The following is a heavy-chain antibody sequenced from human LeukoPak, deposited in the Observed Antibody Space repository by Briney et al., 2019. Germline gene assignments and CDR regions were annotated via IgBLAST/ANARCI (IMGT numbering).Heavy chain of an antibody. D-gene: IGHD5-18*01. V-gene: IGHV3-11*01. J-gene: IGHJ3*02. CDR2: ISSSGSTI. Sequence: GGSLRLSCAASGFTFSDYYMSWIRQAPGKGLEWVSYISSSGSTIYYADSVKGRFTISRDNAKNSLYLQMNSLRAEDTAVYYCVRDRSSYGSIPDAFDIWGQGTMVTVSS. CDR3: VRDRSSYGSIPDAFDI. CDR1: GFTFSDYY.